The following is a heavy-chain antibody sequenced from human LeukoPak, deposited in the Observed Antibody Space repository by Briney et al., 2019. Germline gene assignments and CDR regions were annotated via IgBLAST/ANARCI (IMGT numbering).Heavy chain of an antibody. D-gene: IGHD4-17*01. CDR1: GYTFTGYY. CDR2: INPNSGGT. Sequence: ASVKVSCKASGYTFTGYYMHWVRQAPGQGLEWMGWINPNSGGTNYAQKFQGRVTMTRDTSISTAYMELSRLRSDDTAVYYCARGHDYGDPRWDYWGQGTLVTVSS. J-gene: IGHJ4*02. V-gene: IGHV1-2*02. CDR3: ARGHDYGDPRWDY.